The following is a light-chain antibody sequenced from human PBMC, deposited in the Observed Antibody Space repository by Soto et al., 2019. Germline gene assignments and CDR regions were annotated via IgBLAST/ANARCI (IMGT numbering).Light chain of an antibody. V-gene: IGLV2-14*03. CDR1: SSDIGAYNF. CDR3: TSWTTSTTMI. J-gene: IGLJ2*01. CDR2: DVN. Sequence: QSVLTQPASVSGSPGQSITISCTGTSSDIGAYNFVSWYQQHPGKAPKLMLYDVNIRPSGVSNRFSGSKSGNTASLTISGLQAEXEADYYCTSWTTSTTMIFGGGTKVTVL.